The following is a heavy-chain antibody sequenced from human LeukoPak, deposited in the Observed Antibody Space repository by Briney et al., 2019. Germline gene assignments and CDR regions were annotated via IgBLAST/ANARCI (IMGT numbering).Heavy chain of an antibody. V-gene: IGHV1-46*01. D-gene: IGHD6-6*01. Sequence: ASVKVSCKASGYTFPSYFMHWVRQAPGQGLEWMGIINPTGGSTTYAQKFQGRVTMTRDTSTSTVYMELSSLRSNDTAVYYCARTAARRFDYWGQGTLVTVSS. J-gene: IGHJ4*02. CDR3: ARTAARRFDY. CDR2: INPTGGST. CDR1: GYTFPSYF.